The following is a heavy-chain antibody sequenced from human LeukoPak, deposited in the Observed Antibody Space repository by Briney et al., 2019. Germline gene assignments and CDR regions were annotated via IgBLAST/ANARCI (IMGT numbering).Heavy chain of an antibody. CDR2: ISSSSNYI. V-gene: IGHV3-21*01. CDR1: GFTFSSYS. Sequence: GGSLRLSCAASGFTFSSYSMNWVRQAPGKGLEWVSSISSSSNYIYYADSVKGRFTISRDNAKNSLYLQMNSLRAEDTAVYYCARDPWFGELHYFDYWGQGTLVTVSS. D-gene: IGHD3-10*01. CDR3: ARDPWFGELHYFDY. J-gene: IGHJ4*02.